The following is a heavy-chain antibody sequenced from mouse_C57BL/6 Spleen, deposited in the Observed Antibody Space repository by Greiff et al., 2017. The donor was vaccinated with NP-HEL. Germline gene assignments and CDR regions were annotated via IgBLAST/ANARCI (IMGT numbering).Heavy chain of an antibody. Sequence: EVMLVESGGGLVQPKGSLKLSCAASGFTFNTYAMHWVRQAPGKGLEWVARIRSKSSNYATYYADSVKDRFTISRDDSQSMLYLQMNNLKTEDTAMYYCVRDYGSLFYWYFDVWGTGTTVTVSS. CDR3: VRDYGSLFYWYFDV. V-gene: IGHV10-3*01. CDR1: GFTFNTYA. CDR2: IRSKSSNYAT. J-gene: IGHJ1*03. D-gene: IGHD1-1*01.